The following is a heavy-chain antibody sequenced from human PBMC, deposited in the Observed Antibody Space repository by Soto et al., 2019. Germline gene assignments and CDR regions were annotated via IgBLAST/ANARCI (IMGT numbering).Heavy chain of an antibody. V-gene: IGHV4-30-4*01. J-gene: IGHJ4*02. Sequence: QVQLQESGPGLVKPSQTLSLTCTVSGGSISSGDYYWSWIRQPPGKGLEWIGYIYYSGSTYYNPYLTGRVTISVTTSNHHFSLTLSSVTAADTAVYYCARRGGFGATTIDYWGQGTLVTVSS. CDR2: IYYSGST. CDR1: GGSISSGDYY. CDR3: ARRGGFGATTIDY. D-gene: IGHD3-10*01.